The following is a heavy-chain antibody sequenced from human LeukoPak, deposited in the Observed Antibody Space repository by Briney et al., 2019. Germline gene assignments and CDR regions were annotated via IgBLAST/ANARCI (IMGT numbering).Heavy chain of an antibody. CDR2: ISGSGGST. J-gene: IGHJ4*02. CDR3: AKDIVVVPADLVFDY. V-gene: IGHV3-23*01. Sequence: GGSLRLSCAASGYTFSDYWMSWVRQAPGKGLERVSAISGSGGSTYYADSVKGRFTISRDNSKNTLYLQMNGLRAEDTAVYYCAKDIVVVPADLVFDYWGQGALVTVSS. D-gene: IGHD2-2*01. CDR1: GYTFSDYW.